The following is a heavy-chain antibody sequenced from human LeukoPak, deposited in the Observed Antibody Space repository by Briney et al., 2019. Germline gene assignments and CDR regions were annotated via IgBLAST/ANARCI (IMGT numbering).Heavy chain of an antibody. CDR3: ASWGTRGITRVDY. Sequence: PGASVKFSCKASGYTFTGYYMHWVRQAPGQGLEWMGRINPNSGGTNYAQKFQGRVTMTRDTSISTAYMELSRLRSDDTAVYYCASWGTRGITRVDYWGQGTLVTVSS. V-gene: IGHV1-2*06. J-gene: IGHJ4*02. D-gene: IGHD3-16*01. CDR1: GYTFTGYY. CDR2: INPNSGGT.